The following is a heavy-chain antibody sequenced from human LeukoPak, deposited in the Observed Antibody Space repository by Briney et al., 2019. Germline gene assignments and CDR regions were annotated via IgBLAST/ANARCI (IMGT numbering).Heavy chain of an antibody. D-gene: IGHD6-19*01. V-gene: IGHV1-69*04. J-gene: IGHJ4*02. CDR1: GGTFSSYA. Sequence: SVKVSCKASGGTFSSYAISWVRQAPGQGLEWMGRIIPILGIANYAQKFQGRVTITADKSASTAYMELSSLRSEDTAVYYCARSESKQWLGSDPIDYWGQGTLVTVSS. CDR2: IIPILGIA. CDR3: ARSESKQWLGSDPIDY.